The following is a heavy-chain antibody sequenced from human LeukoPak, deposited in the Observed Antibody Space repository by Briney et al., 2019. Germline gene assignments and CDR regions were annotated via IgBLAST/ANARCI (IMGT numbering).Heavy chain of an antibody. CDR2: INTNTGNP. CDR3: AKGGPEPYSSSWYGSGY. CDR1: GYTFTSYA. J-gene: IGHJ4*02. D-gene: IGHD6-13*01. Sequence: ASVKVSCKASGYTFTSYAMNWVRQAPGQGLEWMGWINTNTGNPTYAQGFTGRFVFSLDTSVSTAYLQISGLKAEDTAVYYCAKGGPEPYSSSWYGSGYWGQGTLVTVSS. V-gene: IGHV7-4-1*02.